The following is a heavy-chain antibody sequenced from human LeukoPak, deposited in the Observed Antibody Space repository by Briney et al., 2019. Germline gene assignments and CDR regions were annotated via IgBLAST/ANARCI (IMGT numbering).Heavy chain of an antibody. J-gene: IGHJ6*02. CDR1: GGTFSSYA. D-gene: IGHD6-19*01. CDR2: IFPIFGTA. V-gene: IGHV1-69*13. CDR3: ARAVAVPGYYYGMDV. Sequence: GASVKVSCKASGGTFSSYAISWVRQAPGQGLEWMGGIFPIFGTANYAQKFQGRVTITADESTSTAYMELSSLRSEETAVYYCARAVAVPGYYYGMDVWGQGNTVTVSS.